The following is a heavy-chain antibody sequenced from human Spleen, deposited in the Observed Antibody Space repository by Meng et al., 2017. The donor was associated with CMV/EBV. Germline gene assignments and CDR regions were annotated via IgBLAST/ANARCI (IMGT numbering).Heavy chain of an antibody. D-gene: IGHD5-24*01. V-gene: IGHV3-7*03. Sequence: GGSLRLSCAASGFTFSSYWMSWVRQAPGKGLEWVANIKQDGSEKYYVDSVKGRFTISRDNAKNSLYLQMNSLRAEDTAVYYCEGFSRDGYNDLNYWGQGTLVTVSS. CDR3: EGFSRDGYNDLNY. CDR2: IKQDGSEK. CDR1: GFTFSSYW. J-gene: IGHJ4*02.